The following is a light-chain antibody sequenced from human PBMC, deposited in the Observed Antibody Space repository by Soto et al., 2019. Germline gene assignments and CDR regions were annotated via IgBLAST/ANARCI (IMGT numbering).Light chain of an antibody. CDR1: QSISSW. CDR3: QQYNSYSSFT. V-gene: IGKV1-5*01. Sequence: DIQMTLSPSTLSASVGDRVAITCRASQSISSWLAWYQQKPGKAPKVLIYDASSLESGVPSRFSGRGSGTEFPLTISCLQPDDFATYYCQQYNSYSSFTFGQGTKVEIK. J-gene: IGKJ2*01. CDR2: DAS.